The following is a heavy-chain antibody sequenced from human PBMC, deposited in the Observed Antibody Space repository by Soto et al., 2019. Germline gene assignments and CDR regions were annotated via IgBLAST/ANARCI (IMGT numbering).Heavy chain of an antibody. CDR1: GYTLTSYY. D-gene: IGHD3-9*01. J-gene: IGHJ4*02. V-gene: IGHV1-46*01. Sequence: ASVKVSCKASGYTLTSYYMHWVRQAPGQGLEWMGIINPSGGSTSYAQKFQGRVTMTRDTSTSTVYMELSSLRSEDTAVYYCARGVVYDILTYYFDYWGQGTLVTVSS. CDR2: INPSGGST. CDR3: ARGVVYDILTYYFDY.